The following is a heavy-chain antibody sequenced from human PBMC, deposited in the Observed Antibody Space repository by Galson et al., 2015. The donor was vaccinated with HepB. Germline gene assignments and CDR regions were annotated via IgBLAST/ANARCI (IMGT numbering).Heavy chain of an antibody. V-gene: IGHV3-48*02. CDR2: ISSSSSTI. CDR3: ARELDEEWIWFGELLSTKGYLFDY. Sequence: SLRLSCAASGFTFSSYSMNWVRQAPGKGLEWVSYISSSSSTIYYADSVKGRFTISRDNAKNSLYLQMNSLRDEDTAVYYCARELDEEWIWFGELLSTKGYLFDYWGQGTLVTVSS. D-gene: IGHD3-10*01. J-gene: IGHJ4*02. CDR1: GFTFSSYS.